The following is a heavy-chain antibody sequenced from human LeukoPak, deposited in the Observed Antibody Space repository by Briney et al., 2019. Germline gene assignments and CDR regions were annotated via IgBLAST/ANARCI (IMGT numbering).Heavy chain of an antibody. CDR1: GFTFGDYA. CDR2: IRSKAYGGTT. D-gene: IGHD1-26*01. Sequence: GGSPRLSCTASGFTFGDYAMSWFGHAPGKGLELVGLIRSKAYGGTTEYAASVKGRFTISRDDSKSIAYLQMNSLKTEDTAVYYCTRAGSYTGYYYYYGIDYWGQGTLVTVSS. CDR3: TRAGSYTGYYYYYGIDY. J-gene: IGHJ4*02. V-gene: IGHV3-49*03.